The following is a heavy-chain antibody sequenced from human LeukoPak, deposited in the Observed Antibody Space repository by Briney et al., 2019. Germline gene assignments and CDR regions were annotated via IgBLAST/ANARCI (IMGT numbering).Heavy chain of an antibody. CDR2: ISGSGGST. Sequence: GGSLRLSCAASGFTFSSYAMSWVRQAPGKGLEWVSAISGSGGSTYYADSVKGRFTISRDNAKNSLYLQMNSLKAEDTAVYYCASWTTSWFRFFDYWGQGTLVTVSS. J-gene: IGHJ4*02. D-gene: IGHD2-2*01. CDR1: GFTFSSYA. CDR3: ASWTTSWFRFFDY. V-gene: IGHV3-23*01.